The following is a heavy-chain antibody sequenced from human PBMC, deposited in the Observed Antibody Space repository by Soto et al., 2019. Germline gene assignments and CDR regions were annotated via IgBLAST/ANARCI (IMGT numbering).Heavy chain of an antibody. D-gene: IGHD2-2*01. CDR3: ARSSTSANYFDY. V-gene: IGHV4-31*03. CDR2: IYYSGST. J-gene: IGHJ4*02. CDR1: GVSISSGGYY. Sequence: QVQLQESGPGLVKPSQTLSLTCTVSGVSISSGGYYWSWIRQHPGKGLEWIGYIYYSGSTYYNPSLKSRVTISVDTSKNQFSLKLSSVTAADTAVYYCARSSTSANYFDYWGQGTLDTVSS.